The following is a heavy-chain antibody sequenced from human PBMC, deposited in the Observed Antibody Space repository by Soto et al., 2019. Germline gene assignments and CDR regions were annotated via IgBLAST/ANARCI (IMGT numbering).Heavy chain of an antibody. Sequence: SETLSLTCTVSGGSVNYLYWSWIRQPPGKGLEWIGYVYYSGSTKYNPSLKSRVTISVDSSKNQFSLKLDSVTAADTAVYYCARLGGYYQAFDHWGQGTLVTVS. CDR3: ARLGGYYQAFDH. D-gene: IGHD3-3*01. CDR1: GGSVNYLY. J-gene: IGHJ4*02. V-gene: IGHV4-59*08. CDR2: VYYSGST.